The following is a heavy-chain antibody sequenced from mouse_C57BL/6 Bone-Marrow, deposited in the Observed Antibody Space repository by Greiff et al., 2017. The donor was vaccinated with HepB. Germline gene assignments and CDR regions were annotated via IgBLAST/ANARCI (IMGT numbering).Heavy chain of an antibody. V-gene: IGHV14-4*01. CDR3: TNGNPYYYAMDY. J-gene: IGHJ4*01. CDR1: GFNIKDDY. CDR2: IDPENGDT. Sequence: VQLQQSGAELVRPGASVKLSCTASGFNIKDDYMHWVKQRPEQGLEWIGWIDPENGDTEYASKFLGKATITADTSSNTAYLQLSSLTSEDTAVYYCTNGNPYYYAMDYWGQGTSVTVSS. D-gene: IGHD2-1*01.